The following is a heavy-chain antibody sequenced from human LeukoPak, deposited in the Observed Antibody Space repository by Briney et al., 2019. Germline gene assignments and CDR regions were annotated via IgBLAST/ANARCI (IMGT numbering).Heavy chain of an antibody. V-gene: IGHV4-59*12. J-gene: IGHJ5*02. CDR2: IYYSGST. CDR3: ARRKGRFDP. CDR1: GGSISSYY. D-gene: IGHD3-10*01. Sequence: SETLSLTCTVSGGSISSYYWSWIRQPPGKGLEWIGYIYYSGSTNYNPSLKSRVTISVDTSKNQFSLKLSSVTAADTAVYYCARRKGRFDPWGQGTLVTVSS.